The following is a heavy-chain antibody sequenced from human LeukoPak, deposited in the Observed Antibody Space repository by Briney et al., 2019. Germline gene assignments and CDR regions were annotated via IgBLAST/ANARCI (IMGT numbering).Heavy chain of an antibody. CDR2: IYYSGST. Sequence: PSETLSLTCTVSGGSISSYYWSWIRQPPGKGLEWIGYIYYSGSTNYNPSLKSRVTISVDTSKNQFSLKLSSVTVADTAVYYCARHGYSYGTDYWGQGTLVTVSS. CDR3: ARHGYSYGTDY. CDR1: GGSISSYY. J-gene: IGHJ4*02. V-gene: IGHV4-59*08. D-gene: IGHD5-18*01.